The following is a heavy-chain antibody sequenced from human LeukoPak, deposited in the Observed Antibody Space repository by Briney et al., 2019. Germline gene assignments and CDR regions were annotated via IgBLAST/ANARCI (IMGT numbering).Heavy chain of an antibody. CDR2: IYPGDSDT. CDR3: ARRSYCGGDCYSDAFDI. V-gene: IGHV5-51*01. J-gene: IGHJ3*02. D-gene: IGHD2-21*02. CDR1: GYSFTSYW. Sequence: GEALKISCNGSGYSFTSYWIGWVRQMPGKGLEWMGMIYPGDSDTRYSPSFQGQVTISADKSISTAYLQWSSLKASDTAMYYCARRSYCGGDCYSDAFDIWGQGTMVTVSS.